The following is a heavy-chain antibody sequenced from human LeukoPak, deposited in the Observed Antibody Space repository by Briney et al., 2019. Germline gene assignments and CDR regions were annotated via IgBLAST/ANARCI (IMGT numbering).Heavy chain of an antibody. V-gene: IGHV3-53*01. D-gene: IGHD2-15*01. Sequence: PGGSLRLSCAASGFTVSSYYMNWVRQAPGKELEWVSVIYTGGGRYYADSVRGRFTISRDTSKNMVFLQMNSLRVEDTAVYYCARVLRYCSGGNCYSGGLGYMDVWGKGTTVTISS. CDR1: GFTVSSYY. CDR2: IYTGGGR. CDR3: ARVLRYCSGGNCYSGGLGYMDV. J-gene: IGHJ6*03.